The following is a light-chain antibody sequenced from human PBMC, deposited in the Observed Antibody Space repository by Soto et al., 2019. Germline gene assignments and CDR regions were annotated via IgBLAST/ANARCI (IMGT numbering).Light chain of an antibody. Sequence: EMGWTQSPGTLSLSPGERATLSCRASQGVSSSFLAWYQQKPGQAPRLLIYGASSRATGIPARFSGSGSGTDFTLTISRLEPEDFAVYYCQQYDNSPWTFGQGTKVEIK. CDR2: GAS. CDR3: QQYDNSPWT. CDR1: QGVSSSF. V-gene: IGKV3-20*01. J-gene: IGKJ1*01.